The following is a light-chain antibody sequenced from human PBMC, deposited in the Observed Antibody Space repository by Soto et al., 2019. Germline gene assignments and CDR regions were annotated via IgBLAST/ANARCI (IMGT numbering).Light chain of an antibody. CDR1: QSVSSSY. CDR3: QQYGSSPLT. J-gene: IGKJ4*01. Sequence: EIVLTQSPGTLSLSPGERATLSCRASQSVSSSYLAWYQQKPGQAPRFLIYGATTRASGIPDRFSGSGSGTDFTLTISRREPEDFAVYYCQQYGSSPLTFGGGTKVEIK. CDR2: GAT. V-gene: IGKV3-20*01.